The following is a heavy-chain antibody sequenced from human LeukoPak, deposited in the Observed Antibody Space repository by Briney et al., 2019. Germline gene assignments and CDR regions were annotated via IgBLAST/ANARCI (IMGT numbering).Heavy chain of an antibody. Sequence: PSETLSLTCTVSGGSISSYSWSWIRQPPGKGLEWIGYIYYSGSTNYNPSLKSRVTISVDMSKNQFSLKLSPVTAADTAVYYCARVAARYVGMDVWGQGTTVTVSS. CDR3: ARVAARYVGMDV. CDR2: IYYSGST. CDR1: GGSISSYS. J-gene: IGHJ6*02. D-gene: IGHD6-6*01. V-gene: IGHV4-59*01.